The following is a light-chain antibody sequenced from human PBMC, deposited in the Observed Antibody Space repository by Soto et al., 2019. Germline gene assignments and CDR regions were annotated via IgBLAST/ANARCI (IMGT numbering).Light chain of an antibody. J-gene: IGKJ2*01. Sequence: DIQMTQSPSSLSASVGDRVTITCRASQSISSYLNWYQQKPGKAPKLLIYAASSLQSGVPSRFSGSGSGTDLTLTISSLQPEDYATYYCQQTYSTPHTFGQGTNLEIK. CDR1: QSISSY. CDR2: AAS. CDR3: QQTYSTPHT. V-gene: IGKV1-39*01.